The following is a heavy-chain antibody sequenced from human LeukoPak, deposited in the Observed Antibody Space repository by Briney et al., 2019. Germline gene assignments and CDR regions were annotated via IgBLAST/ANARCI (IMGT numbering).Heavy chain of an antibody. CDR1: GFTFSSYE. CDR3: ARDHGITGTTIYPL. Sequence: GGSLRLSCAASGFTFSSYEMNWVRQAPGKGLEWVSYISSSGSTIYHADSVKGRFTISRDNAKNSLYLQMNSLRAEDTAVYYCARDHGITGTTIYPLWGQGTLVTVSS. CDR2: ISSSGSTI. J-gene: IGHJ4*02. V-gene: IGHV3-48*03. D-gene: IGHD1-7*01.